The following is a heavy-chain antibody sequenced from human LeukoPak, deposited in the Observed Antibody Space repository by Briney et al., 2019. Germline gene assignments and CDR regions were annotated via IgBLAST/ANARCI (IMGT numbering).Heavy chain of an antibody. CDR1: GGSISSRSYY. CDR2: IYYSGST. J-gene: IGHJ4*02. V-gene: IGHV4-39*01. D-gene: IGHD3-10*01. Sequence: SETLSLACTVSGGSISSRSYYWGWIRQPPGKGLEWIGSIYYSGSTYYNPSLKNRVTISVDTSKNQFSLKLSSVTAADTAVYYCARQQRKGTYGSGSYRRDEGRYWGQGTLVTVSS. CDR3: ARQQRKGTYGSGSYRRDEGRY.